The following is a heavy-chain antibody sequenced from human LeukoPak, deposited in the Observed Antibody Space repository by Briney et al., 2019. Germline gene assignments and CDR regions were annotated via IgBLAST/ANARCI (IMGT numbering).Heavy chain of an antibody. D-gene: IGHD3-10*01. Sequence: GASVKVSCKASGYTFTSYGISWVRQAPGQGLEWMGWISAYNGNTNYAQKLQGRVTMTTDTSTSTAYMELRSLRSDDTTVYYCARGTLGDAQLLWFGDRYFDYWGQGTLVTVSS. J-gene: IGHJ4*02. CDR3: ARGTLGDAQLLWFGDRYFDY. V-gene: IGHV1-18*01. CDR2: ISAYNGNT. CDR1: GYTFTSYG.